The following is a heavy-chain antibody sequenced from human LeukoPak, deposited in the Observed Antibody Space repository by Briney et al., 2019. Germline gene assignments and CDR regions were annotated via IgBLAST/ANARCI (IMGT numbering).Heavy chain of an antibody. CDR1: GFKFSSYS. CDR2: ISSSSSYI. V-gene: IGHV3-21*01. J-gene: IGHJ6*03. D-gene: IGHD6-19*01. CDR3: AKDGIAVAGHLGPYYYYYYMDV. Sequence: PGGSLRLSCAASGFKFSSYSMKWVRQAPGKGLEWVSFISSSSSYIYYADSLKGRFTISRDNAKNSLYLQMNSLRAEDTAVYYCAKDGIAVAGHLGPYYYYYYMDVWGKGTTVTISS.